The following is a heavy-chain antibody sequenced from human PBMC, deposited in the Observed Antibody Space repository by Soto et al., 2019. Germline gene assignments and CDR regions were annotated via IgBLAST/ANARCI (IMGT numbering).Heavy chain of an antibody. CDR2: IFYTGAT. V-gene: IGHV4-31*02. J-gene: IGHJ5*02. CDR1: GDSISSRSHY. CDR3: AREGRHSGGMRESWFDP. Sequence: SQTLSLTCAVSGDSISSRSHYWNWIRRVPGKGLEFIGYIFYTGATYYNPSLRGRISMSVDTSKNQFSLTLRSVTAADTAIYYCAREGRHSGGMRESWFDPWGQGTQVTVSS. D-gene: IGHD3-10*01.